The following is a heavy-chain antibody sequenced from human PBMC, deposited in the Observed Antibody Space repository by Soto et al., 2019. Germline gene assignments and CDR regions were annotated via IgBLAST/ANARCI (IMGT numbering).Heavy chain of an antibody. J-gene: IGHJ4*02. CDR1: GGSISSCGYY. Sequence: SETLSLTCTVSGGSISSCGYYWSWIRQRPGKGLVLIGHIYYSGRTYYNPSLESRVTISVDKSKNQFSLKLMSLSAADTAVYYCGRLEGLATISYYFDYWGQGTLVTVSS. CDR2: IYYSGRT. D-gene: IGHD3-9*01. V-gene: IGHV4-39*01. CDR3: GRLEGLATISYYFDY.